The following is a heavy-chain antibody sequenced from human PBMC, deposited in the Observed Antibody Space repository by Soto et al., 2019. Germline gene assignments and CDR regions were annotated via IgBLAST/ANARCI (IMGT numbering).Heavy chain of an antibody. CDR1: GFTFDDYA. J-gene: IGHJ4*02. CDR2: ISWNSGSI. CDR3: AKETGVYYDFWSGYLDPYFDY. Sequence: EVQLVESGGGLVQPGRSLRLSCAASGFTFDDYAMHWVRQAPGKGLEWVSGISWNSGSIGYADSVKGRFTISRDNAKNSLYLQMNSLRAEETALYYCAKETGVYYDFWSGYLDPYFDYWGQGTLVTVSS. D-gene: IGHD3-3*01. V-gene: IGHV3-9*01.